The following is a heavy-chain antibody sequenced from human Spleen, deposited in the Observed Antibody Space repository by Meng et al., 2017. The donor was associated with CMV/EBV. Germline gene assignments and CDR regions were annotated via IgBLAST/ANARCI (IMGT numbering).Heavy chain of an antibody. CDR1: GYTFTSYG. V-gene: IGHV1-2*02. D-gene: IGHD3-3*01. CDR3: ARDYGGDTIFGVGAYGMDV. Sequence: ASVKVSCKASGYTFTSYGISWVRQAPGQGLEWMGWINPKSGGTNYALKFQGRVSMTRDTYITTVYMELGRLRSDDTALYYCARDYGGDTIFGVGAYGMDVWGQGRTVTVSS. J-gene: IGHJ6*02. CDR2: INPKSGGT.